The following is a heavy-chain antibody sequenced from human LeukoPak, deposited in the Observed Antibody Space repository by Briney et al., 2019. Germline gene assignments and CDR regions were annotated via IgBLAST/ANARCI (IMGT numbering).Heavy chain of an antibody. CDR2: ISYDGSDK. D-gene: IGHD1-14*01. J-gene: IGHJ4*02. V-gene: IGHV3-30*01. CDR1: GFTFSSYA. CDR3: ARDYNLDY. Sequence: PGGSLRLSCAASGFTFSSYAMHWVRQAPGKGLEWVAVISYDGSDKDYADSVKGRFTISRDNSKNTLYLQMNSLRAEDTAVYYCARDYNLDYWGQGTPVTVSS.